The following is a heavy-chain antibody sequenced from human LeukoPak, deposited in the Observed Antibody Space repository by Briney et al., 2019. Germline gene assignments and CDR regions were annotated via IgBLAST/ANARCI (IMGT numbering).Heavy chain of an antibody. J-gene: IGHJ4*02. CDR2: IYTSGST. V-gene: IGHV4-4*07. CDR1: GGSVSSYY. Sequence: SETPSLTCTVSGGSVSSYYWSWIRQPAGKGLEWIGRIYTSGSTNYNPSLKSRVTMSVDTSKNQFSLKLSSVTAADTAVYYCARDMGDGYNRLPYYFDYWGQGTLVTVSS. CDR3: ARDMGDGYNRLPYYFDY. D-gene: IGHD5-24*01.